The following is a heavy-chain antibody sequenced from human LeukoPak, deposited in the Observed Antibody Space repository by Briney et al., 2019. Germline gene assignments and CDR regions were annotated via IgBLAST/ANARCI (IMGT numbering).Heavy chain of an antibody. D-gene: IGHD3-10*01. J-gene: IGHJ4*02. CDR1: GYSISSGYY. CDR2: IYHSGGT. CDR3: ARDMMGYYGSGSYSRPRDY. V-gene: IGHV4-38-2*02. Sequence: SETLSLTCAVSGYSISSGYYWGWIRQPPGKGLEWIGSIYHSGGTYYNPSLKSRVTISVDTSKNQFSLKLSSVTAADTAVYYCARDMMGYYGSGSYSRPRDYWGQGTLVTVSS.